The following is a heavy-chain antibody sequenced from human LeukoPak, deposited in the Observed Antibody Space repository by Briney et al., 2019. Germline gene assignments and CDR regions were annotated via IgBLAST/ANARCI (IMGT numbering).Heavy chain of an antibody. V-gene: IGHV4-34*01. CDR2: INHSGST. CDR1: GGSFSGYY. D-gene: IGHD3-9*01. Sequence: SETLSLTCAVYGGSFSGYYWSWIRQPPGKGLEWIGEINHSGSTNYNPSLKSRVTMSVDTSKNQFSLKLSSVTAADTAVYYCARGGLRYFDWSSPNYYYYYMDVWGKGTTVTISS. CDR3: ARGGLRYFDWSSPNYYYYYMDV. J-gene: IGHJ6*03.